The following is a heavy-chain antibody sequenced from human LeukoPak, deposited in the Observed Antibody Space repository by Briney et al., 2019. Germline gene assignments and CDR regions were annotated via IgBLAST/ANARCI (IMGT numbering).Heavy chain of an antibody. CDR3: ARDTTIDPMIVVVINDAFDI. J-gene: IGHJ3*02. V-gene: IGHV1-69*13. CDR2: IIPIFGTA. CDR1: GGTFSSYG. D-gene: IGHD3-22*01. Sequence: GASVKVSCKASGGTFSSYGISWVRQAPGQGLEWMGGIIPIFGTANYAQKFQGRVTITADESTTTAYMELSSLRSDDTAVYYCARDTTIDPMIVVVINDAFDIWGQGTMVTVSS.